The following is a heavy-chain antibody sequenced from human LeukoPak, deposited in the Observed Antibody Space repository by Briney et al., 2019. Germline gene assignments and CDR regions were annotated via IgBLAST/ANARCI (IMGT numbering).Heavy chain of an antibody. V-gene: IGHV1-8*01. J-gene: IGHJ4*02. Sequence: ASVKVSCKASGYTFTSYDINWVRQAPGQGLEWMGWMNPNSGNTGYAQKFQGRVTMTRNTSISTAYMELSSLRSEDTAVYYCARVSGKLSARQVWGQGTLVTVSS. CDR1: GYTFTSYD. D-gene: IGHD6-6*01. CDR3: ARVSGKLSARQV. CDR2: MNPNSGNT.